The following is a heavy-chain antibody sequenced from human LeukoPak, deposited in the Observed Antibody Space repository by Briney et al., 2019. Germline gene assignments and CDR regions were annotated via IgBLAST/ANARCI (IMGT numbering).Heavy chain of an antibody. Sequence: GGSLRLSCAASGFTFSSYRMHWVRQPPGKGLEWVSHINFDGSTTIYADSVKGRFTISRDNAKNTLSLQMNSLRVEDTAVYYCARDGSYIDYWGQGTLATVSS. CDR1: GFTFSSYR. CDR2: INFDGSTT. V-gene: IGHV3-74*01. J-gene: IGHJ4*02. CDR3: ARDGSYIDY. D-gene: IGHD2-21*01.